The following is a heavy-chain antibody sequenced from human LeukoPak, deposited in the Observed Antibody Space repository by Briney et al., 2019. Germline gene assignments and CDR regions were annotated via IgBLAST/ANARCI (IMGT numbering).Heavy chain of an antibody. D-gene: IGHD2-2*01. J-gene: IGHJ6*02. CDR1: GFTFSSYG. CDR3: ARGLGDIVVVDGMDV. Sequence: GRSLRLSCAASGFTFSSYGMHWVRQAPGKGLEWVAVRWYDGSNKYYADSVKGRFTISRDNSKNTLYLQMNSLRAEDTAVYYCARGLGDIVVVDGMDVWGQGTTVTVSS. CDR2: RWYDGSNK. V-gene: IGHV3-33*01.